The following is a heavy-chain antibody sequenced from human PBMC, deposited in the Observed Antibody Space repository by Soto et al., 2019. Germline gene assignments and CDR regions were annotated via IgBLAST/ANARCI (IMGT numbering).Heavy chain of an antibody. V-gene: IGHV4-39*01. J-gene: IGHJ6*02. CDR2: IYYSGST. Sequence: QLQLQESGPGLVKPSETLSLTCTVSGGSISSSSYYWGWIRQPPGKGLEWIGSIYYSGSTYYNPSLKSRVTISVDTSKNQFSLKLSSVTAADTAVYYCARQWLAFFHYYGMDVWGQGTTVTVSS. CDR3: ARQWLAFFHYYGMDV. D-gene: IGHD6-19*01. CDR1: GGSISSSSYY.